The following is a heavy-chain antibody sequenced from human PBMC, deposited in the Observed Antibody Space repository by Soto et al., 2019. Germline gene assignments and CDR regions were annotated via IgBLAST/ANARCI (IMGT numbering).Heavy chain of an antibody. CDR2: IYYSGRT. CDR3: ARDPDYGSYLDY. V-gene: IGHV4-61*01. D-gene: IGHD3-10*01. J-gene: IGHJ4*02. CDR1: GGSVSSGNYY. Sequence: SETLSLTCTVSGGSVSSGNYYWSWIRQPPGKRLEWIGYIYYSGRTNHNPSLKSRVAMSVDTSKNQFSLKLSSVTAADTAVYYCARDPDYGSYLDYWGQGTLVTVSS.